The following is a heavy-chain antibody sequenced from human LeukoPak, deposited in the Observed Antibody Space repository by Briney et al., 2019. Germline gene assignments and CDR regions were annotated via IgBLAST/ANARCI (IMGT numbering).Heavy chain of an antibody. CDR1: GFTFRNYD. V-gene: IGHV3-23*01. J-gene: IGHJ5*02. D-gene: IGHD4-11*01. Sequence: GGSLRLSCAASGFTFRNYDMSWVRQAPVKVLEWVSTVSGSGGTTYYADSVKSRFTISRDNSKSTLFLRMNSLRAEDTALYYCAKGGPYSNFLFDPWGQGTLVTVFS. CDR2: VSGSGGTT. CDR3: AKGGPYSNFLFDP.